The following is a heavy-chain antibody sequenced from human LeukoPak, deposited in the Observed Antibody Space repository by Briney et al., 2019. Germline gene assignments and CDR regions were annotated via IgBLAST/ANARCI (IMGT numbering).Heavy chain of an antibody. D-gene: IGHD1-26*01. CDR3: VKVSGRGPRGPFDS. CDR2: ISGSGGSL. J-gene: IGHJ4*02. Sequence: GESLRLSCAASGFSFYNFAMSWVRQAPGKGLEWVSGISGSGGSLYYAESVKGRFSISRDVSKSMLYLEMKSLRVDDTAVYYCVKVSGRGPRGPFDSWGQGTLVTVSS. V-gene: IGHV3-23*01. CDR1: GFSFYNFA.